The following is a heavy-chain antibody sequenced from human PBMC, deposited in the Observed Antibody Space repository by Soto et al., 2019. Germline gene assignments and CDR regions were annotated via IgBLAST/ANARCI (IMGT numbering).Heavy chain of an antibody. Sequence: EVQRLESGGGLVQPGGSLRLSCAASGFTFSSYAMSWVRQAPGKGLEWVSAISGSGGSTYYADSVKGRFTISRDNSKNTLYLQMNSLRAEDTAVYYCAKDQSGIAAAGLVTFDIWGQGTMVTVSS. D-gene: IGHD6-13*01. V-gene: IGHV3-23*01. CDR3: AKDQSGIAAAGLVTFDI. CDR2: ISGSGGST. CDR1: GFTFSSYA. J-gene: IGHJ3*02.